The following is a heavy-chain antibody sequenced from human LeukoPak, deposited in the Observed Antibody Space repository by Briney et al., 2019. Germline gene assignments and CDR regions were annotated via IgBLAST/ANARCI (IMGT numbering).Heavy chain of an antibody. J-gene: IGHJ3*02. CDR2: ISYDGSNK. D-gene: IGHD5-24*01. Sequence: GGSLRLSCAASGFTFSSYAMHWVRQAPGKGLEWVAVISYDGSNKYYADSVKGRFTISRDNSKNTLYLQMNSLRAEDTAVYYCARGLERWLQSAAFDIWAKGRWSPSLQ. CDR3: ARGLERWLQSAAFDI. V-gene: IGHV3-30*04. CDR1: GFTFSSYA.